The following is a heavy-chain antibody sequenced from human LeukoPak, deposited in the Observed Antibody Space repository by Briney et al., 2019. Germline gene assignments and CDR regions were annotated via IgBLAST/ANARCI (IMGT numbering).Heavy chain of an antibody. D-gene: IGHD3-9*01. J-gene: IGHJ4*02. CDR3: AKGGLRSGYSFDD. CDR2: IRDTAILT. CDR1: GFTFNTHS. V-gene: IGHV3-23*01. Sequence: PGGSLRLSCAASGFTFNTHSMSWVRQAPGKGLEWVSAIRDTAILTYYADSVKGRFAISRDNSRNTVFLQMYSLRAEDTAVYYCAKGGLRSGYSFDDWGQGTLVTVSS.